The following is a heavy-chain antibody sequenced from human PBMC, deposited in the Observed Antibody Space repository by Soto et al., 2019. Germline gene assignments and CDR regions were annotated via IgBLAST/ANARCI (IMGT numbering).Heavy chain of an antibody. J-gene: IGHJ2*01. D-gene: IGHD5-18*01. V-gene: IGHV3-48*01. CDR1: GFTFRSHG. Sequence: EMQLVESGGGLVRPGGSLRLSCTASGFTFRSHGMTWVRQAPGKGLEWLSYISGSSATISYADAVRGRITISRDNAKNSLVLQMNSRRAEDTALYFWARETVMEGLWYLDRWGRGTLVTVSS. CDR3: ARETVMEGLWYLDR. CDR2: ISGSSATI.